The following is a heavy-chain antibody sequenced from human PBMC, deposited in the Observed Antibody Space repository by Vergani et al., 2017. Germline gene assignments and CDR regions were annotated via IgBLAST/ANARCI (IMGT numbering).Heavy chain of an antibody. Sequence: QITLKESGPTMVKPTQTLTLTCNFSGFSLTTSRVGVGWIRQPPGKALEWLALLYGNDDKRYSSSLRSRLYISKDTSKNQVVLTMTNMDPVDTATYFCAHGGLGWVSSWIYYFDYWGQGTLVTVSS. J-gene: IGHJ4*02. CDR1: GFSLTTSRVG. D-gene: IGHD6-13*01. V-gene: IGHV2-5*01. CDR3: AHGGLGWVSSWIYYFDY. CDR2: LYGNDDK.